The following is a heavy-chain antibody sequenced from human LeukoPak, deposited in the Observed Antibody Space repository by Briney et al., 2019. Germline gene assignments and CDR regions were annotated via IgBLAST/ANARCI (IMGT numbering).Heavy chain of an antibody. J-gene: IGHJ2*01. CDR2: IYYSGSP. D-gene: IGHD2-2*01. CDR1: GGSISSGDYY. CDR3: ARETTLYQLLRYWYFDL. Sequence: SETLSLTCTVSGGSISSGDYYWSWIRQPPGKGLEWIGYIYYSGSPYYNPSLKSRVTISVDTSKNQFSLKLSSVTAADTAVYYCARETTLYQLLRYWYFDLWGRGTLVTVSS. V-gene: IGHV4-30-4*01.